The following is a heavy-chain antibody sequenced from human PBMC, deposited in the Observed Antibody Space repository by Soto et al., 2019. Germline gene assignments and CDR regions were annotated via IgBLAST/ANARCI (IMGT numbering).Heavy chain of an antibody. CDR3: ARSQGSSTSLEIYYYYYYGMDV. J-gene: IGHJ6*02. CDR1: GGTFSSYA. CDR2: IIPISSTA. Sequence: QVQLVQSGAEVKKPGSSVKVSCKASGGTFSSYAISWVRHAPGQGLEWMGGIIPISSTANYAQKFQGRVTITADESTSTAYMELSSLRSEDTAVYYCARSQGSSTSLEIYYYYYYGMDVWGQGTTVTVSS. D-gene: IGHD2-2*01. V-gene: IGHV1-69*01.